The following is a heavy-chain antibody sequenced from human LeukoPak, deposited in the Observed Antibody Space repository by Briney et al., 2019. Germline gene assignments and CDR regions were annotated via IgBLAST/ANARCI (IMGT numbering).Heavy chain of an antibody. Sequence: GASVKVSCKASGYTFTSYAMNWVRQAPGQGLEWMGWISAYNGNTNYAQKLQGRVTMTTDTSTSTAYMELRSLRSDDTAVYYCAREPAFDILTGYFFDYWGQGTLVTVSS. CDR3: AREPAFDILTGYFFDY. CDR2: ISAYNGNT. D-gene: IGHD3-9*01. J-gene: IGHJ4*02. CDR1: GYTFTSYA. V-gene: IGHV1-18*01.